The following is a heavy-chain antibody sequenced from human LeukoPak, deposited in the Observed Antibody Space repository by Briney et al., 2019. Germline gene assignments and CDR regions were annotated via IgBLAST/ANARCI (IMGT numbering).Heavy chain of an antibody. D-gene: IGHD2-21*02. Sequence: GGSLRLSCAVSGFTFSTYAMTWVRQAPGKGLEWVSSISGSDRSTYYADSVQGRFTISRDNSKNTLYLQMNSLRAEDTAVYYCARDRGYCGGDCYRRGWFDPWGQGTLVTVSS. V-gene: IGHV3-23*01. CDR2: ISGSDRST. CDR1: GFTFSTYA. CDR3: ARDRGYCGGDCYRRGWFDP. J-gene: IGHJ5*02.